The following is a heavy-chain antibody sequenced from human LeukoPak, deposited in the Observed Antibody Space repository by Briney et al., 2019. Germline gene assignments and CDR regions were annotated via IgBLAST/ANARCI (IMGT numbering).Heavy chain of an antibody. V-gene: IGHV4-30-4*03. CDR2: IYYSGST. D-gene: IGHD2-2*01. CDR3: SSLSYYYYGMDV. CDR1: GGSISSGDYY. J-gene: IGHJ6*02. Sequence: SETLSLTCTVSGGSISSGDYYWSWIRQPPGKGLEWIGYIYYSGSTYYNPSLKSRVTISVDTSKNQFSLKLSSVTAADTAVYYCSSLSYYYYGMDVWGQGTTVTVSS.